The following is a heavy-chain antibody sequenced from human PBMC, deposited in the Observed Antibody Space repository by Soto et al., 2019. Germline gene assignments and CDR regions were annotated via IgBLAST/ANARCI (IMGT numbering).Heavy chain of an antibody. J-gene: IGHJ2*01. V-gene: IGHV3-73*01. CDR1: GFSFSGST. D-gene: IGHD3-16*01. Sequence: SLRLSCAASGFSFSGSTLHWVRQASGKGLEWVGHITSKPDSYSTVYAESVKGRFSISRDDLNNMAFLQMNSLKSEDSAVYYCTRSYENNAYYFDHWG. CDR2: ITSKPDSYST. CDR3: TRSYENNAYYFDH.